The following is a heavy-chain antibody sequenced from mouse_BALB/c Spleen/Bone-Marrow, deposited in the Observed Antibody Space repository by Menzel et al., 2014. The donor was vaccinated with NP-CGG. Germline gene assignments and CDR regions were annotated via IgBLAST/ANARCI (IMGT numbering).Heavy chain of an antibody. J-gene: IGHJ4*01. V-gene: IGHV1-14*01. D-gene: IGHD2-3*01. CDR3: AREDGYYGMDY. CDR2: INPYNDGT. Sequence: EVQLQQSGPELVKPGASVKMSCKASGYTFTSHVLHWVKQRPGQGLEWIGYINPYNDGTKSNEKFKGKATLTSDKSSSTAYMELSSLTSEDSAVYYCAREDGYYGMDYWGQGTSVTVSS. CDR1: GYTFTSHV.